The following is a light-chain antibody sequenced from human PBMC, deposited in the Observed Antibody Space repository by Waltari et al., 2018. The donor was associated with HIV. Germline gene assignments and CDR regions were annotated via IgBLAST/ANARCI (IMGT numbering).Light chain of an antibody. CDR3: QQYGSSPQT. CDR2: GAS. J-gene: IGKJ1*01. V-gene: IGKV3-20*01. Sequence: EIVLTQSPGTLSLSPGERATLSCRASQTVSSTSLAWYHQKPRQAPCLLFYGASSRATGMQDRFSVCRSGTDFTLTISSLEPEDFAVYYCQQYGSSPQTFGQGTKVEIK. CDR1: QTVSSTS.